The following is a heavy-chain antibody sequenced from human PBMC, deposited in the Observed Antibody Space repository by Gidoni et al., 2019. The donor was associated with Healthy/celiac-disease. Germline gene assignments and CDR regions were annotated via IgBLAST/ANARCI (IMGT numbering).Heavy chain of an antibody. CDR1: GFTFSSYW. D-gene: IGHD3-3*01. J-gene: IGHJ4*02. Sequence: EVQLVESGGGLVQPGGSLRLSCAASGFTFSSYWMSWVRQAPGKGLEGVANIKQDGSEKYYVDSVKGRFTISRDNAKNSLYLQMNSLRAEDTAVYYCAREFWSGPGNFDYWGQGTLVTVSS. CDR3: AREFWSGPGNFDY. CDR2: IKQDGSEK. V-gene: IGHV3-7*03.